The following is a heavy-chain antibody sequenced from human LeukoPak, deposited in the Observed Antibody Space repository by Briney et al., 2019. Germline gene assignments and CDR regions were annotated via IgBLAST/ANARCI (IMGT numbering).Heavy chain of an antibody. CDR3: ARDYIAARHPLDY. CDR2: ITPTSKYI. Sequence: GGSLRLSGAASGLTFSTYSMNWVRQAPGKGLEWVSSITPTSKYIYYADSLKGRFTISRDNAKNSLYLQMNSLRAEDTAVYYCARDYIAARHPLDYWGQGTLVTVSS. CDR1: GLTFSTYS. J-gene: IGHJ4*02. D-gene: IGHD6-6*01. V-gene: IGHV3-21*01.